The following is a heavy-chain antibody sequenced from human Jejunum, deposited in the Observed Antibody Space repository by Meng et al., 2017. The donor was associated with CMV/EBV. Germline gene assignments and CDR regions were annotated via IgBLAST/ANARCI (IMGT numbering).Heavy chain of an antibody. CDR3: AKDKIPVSPYYYGMDV. V-gene: IGHV3-30*02. Sequence: GSTLSSYGMHWVRQAPGKGLEWVAFIRHDGTTKYYGNSVKGRFTISRDNSSTLFLQMNSLTTEDTAVYYCAKDKIPVSPYYYGMDVWGQGTTVTVSS. J-gene: IGHJ6*02. CDR2: IRHDGTTK. CDR1: GSTLSSYG. D-gene: IGHD2-21*01.